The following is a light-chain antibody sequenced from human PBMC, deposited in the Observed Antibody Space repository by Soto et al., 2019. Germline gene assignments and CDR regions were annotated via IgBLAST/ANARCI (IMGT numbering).Light chain of an antibody. J-gene: IGKJ1*01. CDR3: QHYNSYSWT. CDR2: DAS. CDR1: QSITIW. Sequence: DIQMTQSHATLSASVGDRVSITCRANQSITIWFAWYQQKPGRAPKLLIFDASSLESGVPSRFSGSGSGTELTLTISSLQPDDFATYYCQHYNSYSWTFGQGTKVEIK. V-gene: IGKV1-5*01.